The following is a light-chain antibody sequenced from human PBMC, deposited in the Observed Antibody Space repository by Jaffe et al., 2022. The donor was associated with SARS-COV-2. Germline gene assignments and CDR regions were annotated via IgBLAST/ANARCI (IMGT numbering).Light chain of an antibody. V-gene: IGLV1-47*01. Sequence: QSVLTQPPSASGTPGQRVTISCSGSSSNIGSNYVYWYQHLPGTAPKLLIYGNDRRPSGVPDRFSGSKSGTSASLAISGLRSEDESDYYCAAWDDSLSGHYVFGAGTKVSVL. CDR1: SSNIGSNY. CDR2: GND. CDR3: AAWDDSLSGHYV. J-gene: IGLJ1*01.